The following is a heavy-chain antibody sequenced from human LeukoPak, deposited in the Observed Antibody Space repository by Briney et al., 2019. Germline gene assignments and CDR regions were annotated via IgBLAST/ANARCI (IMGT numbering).Heavy chain of an antibody. J-gene: IGHJ6*03. D-gene: IGHD3-3*01. CDR3: ARGTYYDFWSGYYMRDYYMDV. V-gene: IGHV3-30*01. CDR1: GFTFSSYA. Sequence: GRSLRLSCAASGFTFSSYAMHWVRQAPGKGLEWVAVISYDGSNKHYADSVKGRFTISRDNSKNTLYLQMNSLRAEDTAVYYCARGTYYDFWSGYYMRDYYMDVWGKGTTVTVSS. CDR2: ISYDGSNK.